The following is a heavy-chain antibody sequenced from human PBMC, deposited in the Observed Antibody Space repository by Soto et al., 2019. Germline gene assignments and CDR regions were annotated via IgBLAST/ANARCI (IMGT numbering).Heavy chain of an antibody. CDR2: IYYSGST. Sequence: PSETLSLTCTVSGGSISSGDYYWSWIRQPPGKGLEWIGYIYYSGSTYYNPSLKSRVTISVDTSKNQFSLKLSSVTAADTAVYYCARSADDYGDYGEINWFDPWGQGTLVTVSS. CDR3: ARSADDYGDYGEINWFDP. CDR1: GGSISSGDYY. J-gene: IGHJ5*02. D-gene: IGHD4-17*01. V-gene: IGHV4-30-4*01.